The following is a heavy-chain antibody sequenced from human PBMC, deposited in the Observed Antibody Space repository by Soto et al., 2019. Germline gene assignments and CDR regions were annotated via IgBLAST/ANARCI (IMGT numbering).Heavy chain of an antibody. D-gene: IGHD3-16*02. CDR2: ISSSSSYI. CDR1: GFTFSSYS. V-gene: IGHV3-21*01. CDR3: ARSLRLGELSLSDYFDY. J-gene: IGHJ4*02. Sequence: PGGSLRLSCAASGFTFSSYSMNWVRQAPGKGLECVSSISSSSSYIYYADSVKGRFTISRDNAKNSLYLQMNSLRAEDTAVYYCARSLRLGELSLSDYFDYWGQGTLVTVYS.